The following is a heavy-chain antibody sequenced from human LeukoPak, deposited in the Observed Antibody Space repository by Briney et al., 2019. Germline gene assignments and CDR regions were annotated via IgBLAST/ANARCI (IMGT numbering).Heavy chain of an antibody. Sequence: PSETLSLTCTVSGGSISSYYWSWIRQPAGKGLEWIGRIYTSGSTNYNPSLKSRVTMSVDTSKNQFSLKLSSVTAADTAVYYCARLYCSSTSCSTARSNWFDPWGQGTLVTVSS. CDR1: GGSISSYY. V-gene: IGHV4-4*07. CDR3: ARLYCSSTSCSTARSNWFDP. J-gene: IGHJ5*02. D-gene: IGHD2-2*01. CDR2: IYTSGST.